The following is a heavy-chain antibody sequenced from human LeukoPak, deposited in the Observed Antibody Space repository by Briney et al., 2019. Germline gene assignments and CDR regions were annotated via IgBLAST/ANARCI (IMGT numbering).Heavy chain of an antibody. D-gene: IGHD2-2*01. J-gene: IGHJ6*03. Sequence: SVKVFCKASRGTFSSYAISWVRQAPGQGLEWMGGIIPIFGTANYAQKFQGRVTITTDESTSTAYMELSSLRSEDTAVYYCARGPLAPDIVVVPAARPGYMDVWGKGTTVTVSS. CDR2: IIPIFGTA. CDR3: ARGPLAPDIVVVPAARPGYMDV. V-gene: IGHV1-69*05. CDR1: RGTFSSYA.